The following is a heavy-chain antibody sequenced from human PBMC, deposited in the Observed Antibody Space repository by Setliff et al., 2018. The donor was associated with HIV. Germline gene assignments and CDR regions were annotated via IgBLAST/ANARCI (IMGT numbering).Heavy chain of an antibody. V-gene: IGHV4-31*03. CDR1: GASISRGNYY. CDR2: IYYTGTT. D-gene: IGHD3-10*01. J-gene: IGHJ5*02. Sequence: SETLSLTCTVSGASISRGNYYWTWIRQVPGKGLEWIGSIYYTGTTNYNPSLESRLTISIDTSQNHFSLKLTSVTAADTALYFCSRGTYYKGLDPWGQGTLVTVSS. CDR3: SRGTYYKGLDP.